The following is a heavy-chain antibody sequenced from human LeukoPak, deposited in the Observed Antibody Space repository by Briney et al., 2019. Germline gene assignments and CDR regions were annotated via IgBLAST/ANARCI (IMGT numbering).Heavy chain of an antibody. CDR2: ISTGSSIT. V-gene: IGHV3-48*02. Sequence: GGSLRLSCAASEFSFSTYNMNWVRQAPGKGLEWVSYISTGSSITYYADSVKGRFTISRDNVENSLYLQMNSLRDEDTAVYYCARVAAGYSVNYFDYWGQGTLVTVSS. CDR1: EFSFSTYN. D-gene: IGHD4-23*01. CDR3: ARVAAGYSVNYFDY. J-gene: IGHJ4*02.